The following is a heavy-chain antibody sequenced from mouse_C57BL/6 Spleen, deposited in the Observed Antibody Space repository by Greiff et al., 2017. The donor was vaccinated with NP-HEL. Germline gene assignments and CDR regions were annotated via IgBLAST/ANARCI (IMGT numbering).Heavy chain of an antibody. CDR3: AKGGLLREYDFEY. Sequence: DVKLVESGPGLVKPSQSLSLTCSVTGYSITSGYYWIWIRQFPGNKLEWMGYISYDGGNNYNPSLKNRISITRDTSKNQFFLKLKSVTTEATATYYCAKGGLLREYDFEYWGQGTTVTVSS. V-gene: IGHV3-6*01. CDR2: ISYDGGN. CDR1: GYSITSGYY. J-gene: IGHJ2*01. D-gene: IGHD1-1*01.